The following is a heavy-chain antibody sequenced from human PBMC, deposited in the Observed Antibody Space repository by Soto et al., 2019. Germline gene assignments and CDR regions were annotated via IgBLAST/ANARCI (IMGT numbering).Heavy chain of an antibody. CDR2: IIPIFGTA. Sequence: SVKVSCKASGGTFSSYAISWVRQAPGQGLEWMGGIIPIFGTANYAQKFQGRVTITADKSTSTAYMELSSLRSEDTAVYYCARDEAGGYYTSDYYYGMDVWGQGTTVTVSS. CDR3: ARDEAGGYYTSDYYYGMDV. D-gene: IGHD3-3*01. CDR1: GGTFSSYA. V-gene: IGHV1-69*06. J-gene: IGHJ6*02.